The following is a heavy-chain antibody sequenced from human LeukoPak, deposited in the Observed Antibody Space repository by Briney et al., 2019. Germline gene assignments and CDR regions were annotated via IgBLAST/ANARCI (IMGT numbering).Heavy chain of an antibody. J-gene: IGHJ4*02. CDR2: IKQDGSEK. Sequence: GGSLRLSCVASRFTFSDYWMGWVRQAPGKGLEWVANIKQDGSEKYYVDSIKGRFTISRDNAKNSLYVQMNNLRAEDTAVYYCARYQGWGDHWGQGTLVTVSS. CDR1: RFTFSDYW. CDR3: ARYQGWGDH. V-gene: IGHV3-7*01. D-gene: IGHD3-16*01.